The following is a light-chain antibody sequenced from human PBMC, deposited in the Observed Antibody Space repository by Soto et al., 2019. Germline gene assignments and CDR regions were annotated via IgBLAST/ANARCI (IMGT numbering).Light chain of an antibody. CDR2: SDN. CDR3: AAWDVSLVV. J-gene: IGLJ2*01. CDR1: SSNIGTNT. V-gene: IGLV1-44*01. Sequence: QSVLTQPPSASGTPGQRVTISCSGSSSNIGTNTVIWYQQLPGAAPKLLIYSDNQRPSGVPDRFSGSKSGTSASLSISGLQYEDEADYYCAAWDVSLVVFGGGTKLTAL.